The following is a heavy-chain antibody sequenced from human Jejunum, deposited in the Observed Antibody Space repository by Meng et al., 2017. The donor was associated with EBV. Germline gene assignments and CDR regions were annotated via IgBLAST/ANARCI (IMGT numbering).Heavy chain of an antibody. J-gene: IGHJ4*02. CDR1: GGSINININI. Sequence: HLRLVEAGLGLVTPSEPLSLTCTVSGGSINININIWGWCRQPQGKGRGWIGYVCRSGSNYNPSLKSRVTISVDTPTNQFSLKVNSVPAADTAVYYCVMGPDYAKSGYWGQGILVTVSS. CDR2: VCRSGS. V-gene: IGHV4-39*01. CDR3: VMGPDYAKSGY. D-gene: IGHD4-17*01.